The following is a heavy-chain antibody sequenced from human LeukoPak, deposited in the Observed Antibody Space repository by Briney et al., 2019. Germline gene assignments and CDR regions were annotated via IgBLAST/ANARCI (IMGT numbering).Heavy chain of an antibody. J-gene: IGHJ4*02. CDR1: GFTVSSNY. V-gene: IGHV3-66*01. CDR3: ARDSWDRSGPYGSFDH. D-gene: IGHD3-22*01. Sequence: GGSLRLSCAASGFTVSSNYMSWVRQAPGKGLEWVSVIYSGGDTYYADSVKDRFTISRDNSKSTLYLQMNSLRVEDTAVYYCARDSWDRSGPYGSFDHWGQGTLVTVSS. CDR2: IYSGGDT.